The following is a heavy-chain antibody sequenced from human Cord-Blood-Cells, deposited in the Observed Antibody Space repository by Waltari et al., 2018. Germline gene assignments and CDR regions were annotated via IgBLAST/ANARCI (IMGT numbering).Heavy chain of an antibody. CDR3: ARQYCSGGSCYQFDY. CDR2: MNPNSGNT. V-gene: IGHV1-8*03. Sequence: QVQLVQSGAEVKKPGASVKVSCKASGYTFTSYDTNWVRQAPGQGLEWMGWMNPNSGNTGYAQKFQGRVTITRNTSISTAYMELSSLRSEDTAVYYCARQYCSGGSCYQFDYWGQGTLVTVSS. J-gene: IGHJ4*02. CDR1: GYTFTSYD. D-gene: IGHD2-15*01.